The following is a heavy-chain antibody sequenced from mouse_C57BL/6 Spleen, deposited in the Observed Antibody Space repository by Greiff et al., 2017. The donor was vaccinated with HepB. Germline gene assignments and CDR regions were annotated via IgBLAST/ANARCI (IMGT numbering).Heavy chain of an antibody. J-gene: IGHJ1*03. CDR1: GYTFTSYG. Sequence: QVQLQQSGAELARPGASVKLSCKASGYTFTSYGISWVKQRTGQGLEWIGEIYPRSGNTYYNEKFKGKATLTADKSSSTAYMELRSLTSEDSAVYFCARKGNLWYFDVWGTGTTVTVSS. V-gene: IGHV1-81*01. D-gene: IGHD2-1*01. CDR2: IYPRSGNT. CDR3: ARKGNLWYFDV.